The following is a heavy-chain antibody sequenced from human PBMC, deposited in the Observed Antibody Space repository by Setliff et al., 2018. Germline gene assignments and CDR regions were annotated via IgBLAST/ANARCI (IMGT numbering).Heavy chain of an antibody. Sequence: GASVKVSCKASGYTFTNYAIHWVRQAPGQRLEWMGWINAGNGNTKYAQKFQGRVTMTEDTSTDTAYMELSSLRSEDTAVYYCAAIGLDTAMITGVLFDFWGQGTLVTLSS. CDR1: GYTFTNYA. J-gene: IGHJ4*02. D-gene: IGHD5-18*01. CDR2: INAGNGNT. CDR3: AAIGLDTAMITGVLFDF. V-gene: IGHV1-3*01.